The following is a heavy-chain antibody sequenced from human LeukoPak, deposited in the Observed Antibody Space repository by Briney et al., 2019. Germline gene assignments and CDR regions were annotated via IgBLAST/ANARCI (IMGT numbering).Heavy chain of an antibody. CDR2: ISSSGSTI. V-gene: IGHV3-11*04. CDR1: GFTVSRNY. Sequence: GGSLRLSCAASGFTVSRNYMTWVRQAPGKGLEWVSYISSSGSTIYYADSVKGRFAISRDNAKNSLYLQMNSLRAEDTAVYYCAELGITMIGGVWGKGTTVTISS. CDR3: AELGITMIGGV. J-gene: IGHJ6*04. D-gene: IGHD3-10*02.